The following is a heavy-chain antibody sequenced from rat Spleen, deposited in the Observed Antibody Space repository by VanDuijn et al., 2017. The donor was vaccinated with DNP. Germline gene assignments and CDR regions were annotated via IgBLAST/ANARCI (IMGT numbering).Heavy chain of an antibody. CDR1: GFSITNNFK. V-gene: IGHV3-3*01. CDR3: AIQLGVFDY. D-gene: IGHD5-1*01. Sequence: EVQLQESGPGLVKTSQSLSLICSVTGFSITNNFKWSWIRKFPGNKLEWMGYINNAGNTNYNPSLKSRFSITRDTSKNQFFLQVNSVGTEDTATYYCAIQLGVFDYWGQGVMVTVSS. CDR2: INNAGNT. J-gene: IGHJ2*01.